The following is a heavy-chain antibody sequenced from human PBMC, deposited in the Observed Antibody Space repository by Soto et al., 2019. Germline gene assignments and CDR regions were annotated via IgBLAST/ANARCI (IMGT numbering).Heavy chain of an antibody. CDR1: GFPFSSYN. CDR2: ISSSTTDM. J-gene: IGHJ4*02. V-gene: IGHV3-21*01. D-gene: IGHD1-26*01. Sequence: GESLRRSWAASGFPFSSYNMNWVRQAPGKGLEWVSSISSSTTDMYYAESVKGRFTISRDNAKNSLYLHLKSLRAEDTAVYYCARPYSGSYSFDFWGQGTMVTVSS. CDR3: ARPYSGSYSFDF.